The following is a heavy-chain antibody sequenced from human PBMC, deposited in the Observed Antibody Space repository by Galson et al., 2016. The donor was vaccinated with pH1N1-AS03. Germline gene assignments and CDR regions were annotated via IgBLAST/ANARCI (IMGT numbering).Heavy chain of an antibody. D-gene: IGHD4-17*01. J-gene: IGHJ4*02. CDR2: VTSSAGGS. Sequence: SLRLSCAASGFIFSSFAMNWVRQAPGKGLEWVSSVTSSAGGSYYADSVKGRFTISRDNSMNTLYLHMSRLRAEDTAVYYCAKDIGDYEAFDDWGQGTLVTVSS. V-gene: IGHV3-23*01. CDR1: GFIFSSFA. CDR3: AKDIGDYEAFDD.